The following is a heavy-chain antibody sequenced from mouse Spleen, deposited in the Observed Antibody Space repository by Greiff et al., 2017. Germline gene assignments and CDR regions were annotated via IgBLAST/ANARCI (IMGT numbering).Heavy chain of an antibody. Sequence: QVQLQQPGAELVMPGASVKLSCKASGYTFTSYWMHWVKQRPGQGLEWIGEIDPSDSYTNYNQKFKGKATLTVDKSSSTAYMQLSSLTSEDSAVYYCASPYYGSSYGAYWGQGTLVTVSA. V-gene: IGHV1-69*01. CDR3: ASPYYGSSYGAY. CDR2: IDPSDSYT. J-gene: IGHJ3*01. D-gene: IGHD1-1*01. CDR1: GYTFTSYW.